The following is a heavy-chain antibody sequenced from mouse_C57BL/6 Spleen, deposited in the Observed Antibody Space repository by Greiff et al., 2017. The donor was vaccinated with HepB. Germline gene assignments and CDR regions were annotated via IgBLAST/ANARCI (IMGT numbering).Heavy chain of an antibody. CDR1: GYTFTDYN. J-gene: IGHJ1*03. Sequence: EVQLQQSGPELVKPGASVKIPCKASGYTFTDYNMDWVKQSHGKSLEWIGDINPNNGGTIYNQKFKGKATLTVDKSSSTAYMELRSLTSEDTAVYYCARRCGSSYWYFDVWGTGTTVTVSS. CDR2: INPNNGGT. CDR3: ARRCGSSYWYFDV. D-gene: IGHD1-1*01. V-gene: IGHV1-18*01.